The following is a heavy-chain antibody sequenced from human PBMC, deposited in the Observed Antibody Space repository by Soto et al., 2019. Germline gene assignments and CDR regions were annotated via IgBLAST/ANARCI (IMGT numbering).Heavy chain of an antibody. CDR2: IIPIFGTT. J-gene: IGHJ5*02. D-gene: IGHD3-10*01. V-gene: IGHV1-69*01. CDR3: ARSYGSGTYGSLDP. Sequence: QIQLVQSGAEVKKPGSSVKISCKASGGTFSSYAINWVRQAPGQGLEWMGGIIPIFGTTNYAQKLQGRVTVTADDSTTTAYMVLNSLRSEDTAMYYCARSYGSGTYGSLDPWGQGTLVTVSS. CDR1: GGTFSSYA.